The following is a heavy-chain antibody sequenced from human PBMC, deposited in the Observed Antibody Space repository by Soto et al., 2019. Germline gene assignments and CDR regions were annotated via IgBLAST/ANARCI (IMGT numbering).Heavy chain of an antibody. CDR2: MNPNSGNT. J-gene: IGHJ3*02. CDR1: GYTFTSYD. Sequence: ASVXVSCKASGYTFTSYDINWVRQATGQGLEWMGWMNPNSGNTGYAQKFQGRVTMTRNTSISTAYMELSSPRSEDTAVYYCARGINYYDSGDDAFDIWGQGTMVTVSS. CDR3: ARGINYYDSGDDAFDI. V-gene: IGHV1-8*01. D-gene: IGHD3-10*01.